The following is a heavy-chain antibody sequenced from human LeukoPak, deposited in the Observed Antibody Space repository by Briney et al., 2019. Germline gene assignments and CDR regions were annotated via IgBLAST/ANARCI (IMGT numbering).Heavy chain of an antibody. CDR1: GXXFXNYW. CDR2: INRDGSTT. V-gene: IGHV3-74*03. CDR3: ARDKKSGESSEIDY. D-gene: IGHD3-10*01. Sequence: XSXAXXGXXFXNYWVHWVRQTPGKGLVWVSRINRDGSTTKYADSVKGRFTVSRDNAKNTLNLQMNSLRAEDTAVYYCARDKKSGESSEIDYWGQGTLXTVSS. J-gene: IGHJ4*02.